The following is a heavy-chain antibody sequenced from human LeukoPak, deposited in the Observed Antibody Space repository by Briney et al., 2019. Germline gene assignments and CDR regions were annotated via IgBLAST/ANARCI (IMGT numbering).Heavy chain of an antibody. D-gene: IGHD3-3*01. CDR2: ISGSGGST. CDR3: AKVGRFWSGAPIDY. CDR1: GFTFSSYA. Sequence: GGSLRLSCAASGFTFSSYAMSWVRQAPGKGLEWVSAISGSGGSTYYADSVKGRFTISRDNSKNTLYLQMNSLRAEDTAVYYCAKVGRFWSGAPIDYWGQGTLVTVSS. J-gene: IGHJ4*02. V-gene: IGHV3-23*01.